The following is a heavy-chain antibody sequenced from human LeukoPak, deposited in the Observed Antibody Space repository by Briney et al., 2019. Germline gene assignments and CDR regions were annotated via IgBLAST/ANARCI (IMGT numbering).Heavy chain of an antibody. D-gene: IGHD6-19*01. CDR3: ASVSSGWYQYFQH. CDR1: GFTFSSYS. V-gene: IGHV3-21*01. J-gene: IGHJ1*01. Sequence: GGSLRLSCAASGFTFSSYSMNWVRQAPGKGLAWVSSISSGSSYIYYADSVKGRFTISRDNAKNSLYLQMNSLRAEDTAVYYCASVSSGWYQYFQHWGQGTLVTVSS. CDR2: ISSGSSYI.